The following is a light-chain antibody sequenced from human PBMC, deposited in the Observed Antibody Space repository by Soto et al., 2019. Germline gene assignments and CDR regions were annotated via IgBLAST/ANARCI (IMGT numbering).Light chain of an antibody. CDR3: SSYTSSSTVV. V-gene: IGLV2-14*01. Sequence: QSALTQPASVSGSPGQSITISCTGTSSDVGGYNYVSWYQQHPGKAPKLMIYDVSNRPSGGSNRFSGSKSGNTASLTISGLQAEDEADYYCSSYTSSSTVVFGGWTKLPVL. CDR1: SSDVGGYNY. CDR2: DVS. J-gene: IGLJ2*01.